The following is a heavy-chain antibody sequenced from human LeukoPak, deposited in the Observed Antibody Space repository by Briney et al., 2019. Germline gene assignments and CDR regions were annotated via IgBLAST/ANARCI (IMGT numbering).Heavy chain of an antibody. V-gene: IGHV4-4*07. CDR2: IYTSGNT. Sequence: SETLSLTCTVSGGSISSYYWNWIRQPPGRGLEWIGRIYTSGNTNYNPSLKSRVTMSVDTSKNQFSLKLSSVTAADTAVYYCARGGSSNYFYGWGQGALVTVFS. CDR3: ARGGSSNYFYG. J-gene: IGHJ4*02. CDR1: GGSISSYY. D-gene: IGHD3-10*01.